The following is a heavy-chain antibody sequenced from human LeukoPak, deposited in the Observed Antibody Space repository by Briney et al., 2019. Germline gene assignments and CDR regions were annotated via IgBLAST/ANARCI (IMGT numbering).Heavy chain of an antibody. V-gene: IGHV4-39*01. CDR1: GGSISSSSYY. CDR2: IYYSGST. J-gene: IGHJ3*02. Sequence: SETLSLTCTVSGGSISSSSYYWGWIRQPPGKGLEWIGSIYYSGSTYYNPSLKGRVTISVDTSKNQFSLKLSSVTAADTAVYYCARRDSGSYYDAFDIWGQGTMVTVSS. CDR3: ARRDSGSYYDAFDI. D-gene: IGHD1-26*01.